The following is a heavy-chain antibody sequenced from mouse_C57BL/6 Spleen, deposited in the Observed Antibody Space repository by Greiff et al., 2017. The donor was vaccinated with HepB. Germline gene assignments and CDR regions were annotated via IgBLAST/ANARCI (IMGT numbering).Heavy chain of an antibody. J-gene: IGHJ2*01. V-gene: IGHV1-26*01. D-gene: IGHD2-4*01. CDR1: GYTFTDYY. CDR3: ASYDYDEDYLDY. CDR2: INPNNGGT. Sequence: EVQLQQSGPELVKPGASVKISCKASGYTFTDYYMNWVKQSHGKSLEWIGDINPNNGGTSYNQKFKGKATLTVDKSSSTAYMELRSLTSEDSAVYYCASYDYDEDYLDYWGQGTTLTVSS.